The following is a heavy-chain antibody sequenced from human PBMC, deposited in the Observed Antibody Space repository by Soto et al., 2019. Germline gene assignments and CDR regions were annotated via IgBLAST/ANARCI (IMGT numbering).Heavy chain of an antibody. V-gene: IGHV3-9*01. CDR1: GFTFEDYA. D-gene: IGHD2-15*01. J-gene: IGHJ4*02. Sequence: GGSLRLSCAVSGFTFEDYAMHWVRQTPRKGLEWVSGIDWNSGRIGYGDSVKGRFTVSRDNAKNSLYLQMSNLRTEDTALYYCARDRSQFYVASEYWGQGTQVTVSS. CDR2: IDWNSGRI. CDR3: ARDRSQFYVASEY.